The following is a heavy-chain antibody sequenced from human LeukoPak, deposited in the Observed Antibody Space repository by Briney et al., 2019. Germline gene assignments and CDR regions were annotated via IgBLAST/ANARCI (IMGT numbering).Heavy chain of an antibody. J-gene: IGHJ5*02. CDR3: AGGGTYYDFWSGYYTNLEFDP. Sequence: PSETLSLTCTVSGGSIRSSYYYWSWIRQPPGKGLEWIGYIYNTGTTNYNPSLKSRVTISVDTAKSQFSLKLGSVTAADTAVYYCAGGGTYYDFWSGYYTNLEFDPWGQGTLVTVSS. V-gene: IGHV4-61*01. CDR1: GGSIRSSYYY. CDR2: IYNTGTT. D-gene: IGHD3-3*01.